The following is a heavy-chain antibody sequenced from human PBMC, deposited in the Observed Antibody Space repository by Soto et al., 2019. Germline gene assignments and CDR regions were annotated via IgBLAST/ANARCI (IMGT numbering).Heavy chain of an antibody. D-gene: IGHD1-26*01. J-gene: IGHJ3*02. CDR3: ARDPDSGSYLRRAFDI. CDR2: IYHSGST. CDR1: GGSISSSNW. Sequence: QVQLQESGPGLVKPSGTLSLTCAVSGGSISSSNWWSWVLQPPGKGLEWIGEIYHSGSTNYNPSRKSRVTLSVDKSKHQFSLKLSSVYAADTAVYYCARDPDSGSYLRRAFDIWGQGTMVTVSS. V-gene: IGHV4-4*02.